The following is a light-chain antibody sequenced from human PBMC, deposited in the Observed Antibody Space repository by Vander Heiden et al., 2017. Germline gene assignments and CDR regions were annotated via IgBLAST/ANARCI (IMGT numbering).Light chain of an antibody. J-gene: IGKJ2*01. Sequence: DIQMTQSPSSLSASVGDRVTITCRGSQSISSHLNWYHQKPGKAPKLLIYSASSVQSGVPSRFSGSGSGTDFTLAISSLQPEDFATYYCQQRDNTPFTFGQGTKLEIK. CDR3: QQRDNTPFT. CDR2: SAS. V-gene: IGKV1-39*01. CDR1: QSISSH.